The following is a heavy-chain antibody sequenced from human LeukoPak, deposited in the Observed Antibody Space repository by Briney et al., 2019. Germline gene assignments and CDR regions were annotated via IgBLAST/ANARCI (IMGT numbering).Heavy chain of an antibody. D-gene: IGHD3-22*01. CDR2: IYYSGST. CDR1: GGSISSGGYY. V-gene: IGHV4-31*03. Sequence: SQTLSLTCTVSGGSISSGGYYWTWIRQHPGKGLEWIVYIYYSGSTDYNPSLKSRVTISVDTSKNQFSLRLSSVTAADTAVYYCARQLVITANVYYFGMDVWGQGTTVTVSS. CDR3: ARQLVITANVYYFGMDV. J-gene: IGHJ6*02.